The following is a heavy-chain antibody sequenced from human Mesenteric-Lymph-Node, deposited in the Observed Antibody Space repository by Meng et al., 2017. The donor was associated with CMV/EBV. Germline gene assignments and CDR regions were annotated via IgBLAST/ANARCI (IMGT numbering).Heavy chain of an antibody. Sequence: SETLSLTCAVYGGSFSDYHWSWIRQSPGKGLEWIGEINHSGVTNYNPSLKSRVTISIDTSKNQFSLKLSSVTAADTAVYYCARVTIFGVVISDYWGQGTLVTVSS. CDR3: ARVTIFGVVISDY. CDR2: INHSGVT. J-gene: IGHJ4*02. V-gene: IGHV4-34*01. CDR1: GGSFSDYH. D-gene: IGHD3-3*01.